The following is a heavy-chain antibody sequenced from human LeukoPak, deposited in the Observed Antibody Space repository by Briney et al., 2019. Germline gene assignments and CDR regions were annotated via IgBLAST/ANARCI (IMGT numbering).Heavy chain of an antibody. Sequence: GGSLRLSCAASGFTFSSYWMHWVRQASGKGLVWVSNIKSDGSNINYADSVKGRFTISRDNAKNTLYLQMNSLRAEDAAVYYCISEVGKGSHWGQGTLVTVSS. J-gene: IGHJ4*02. CDR3: ISEVGKGSH. CDR2: IKSDGSNI. CDR1: GFTFSSYW. V-gene: IGHV3-74*01. D-gene: IGHD1-26*01.